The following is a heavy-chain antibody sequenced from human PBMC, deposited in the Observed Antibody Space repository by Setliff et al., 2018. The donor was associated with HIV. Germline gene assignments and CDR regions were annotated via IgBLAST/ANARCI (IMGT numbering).Heavy chain of an antibody. CDR3: ATWQGYSGSSRAFDY. Sequence: GGSLRLSCAASGFTFSTYWMHWVRQAPGKGLVWVSRINSDGTSASYADSVKGRFTISRDNAKNTLYLQMNSLRAEDTAVYYCATWQGYSGSSRAFDYWGQGRLVTVSS. J-gene: IGHJ4*02. CDR2: INSDGTSA. D-gene: IGHD1-26*01. V-gene: IGHV3-74*01. CDR1: GFTFSTYW.